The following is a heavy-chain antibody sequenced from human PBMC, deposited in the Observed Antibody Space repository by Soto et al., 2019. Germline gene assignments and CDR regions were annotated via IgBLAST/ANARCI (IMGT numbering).Heavy chain of an antibody. CDR2: IVVGSGNT. D-gene: IGHD6-13*01. Sequence: SVKVSCKASGFTFTSSAIQWVRQARGQRLEWIGWIVVGSGNTNYAQKFQERVTITRDMSTSTAYMELSSLRSEDTAVYYCAAVDPRIAAAMNWGQGTLVTVSS. V-gene: IGHV1-58*02. J-gene: IGHJ4*02. CDR3: AAVDPRIAAAMN. CDR1: GFTFTSSA.